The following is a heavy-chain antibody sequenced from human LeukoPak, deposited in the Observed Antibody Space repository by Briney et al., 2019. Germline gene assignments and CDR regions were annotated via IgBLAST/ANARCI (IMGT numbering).Heavy chain of an antibody. CDR1: GLAVSSNY. D-gene: IGHD6-13*01. CDR3: ARDSWGSSSWYPYYYYYMDV. J-gene: IGHJ6*03. CDR2: IYSDGRT. V-gene: IGHV3-53*01. Sequence: GGSLRLSCAASGLAVSSNYMSWVRQAPGKGLEWVSEIYSDGRTYYAASVKGRFSISRDNSKNTVFLQMNSLRAEETAVYYCARDSWGSSSWYPYYYYYMDVWGKGTTVTISS.